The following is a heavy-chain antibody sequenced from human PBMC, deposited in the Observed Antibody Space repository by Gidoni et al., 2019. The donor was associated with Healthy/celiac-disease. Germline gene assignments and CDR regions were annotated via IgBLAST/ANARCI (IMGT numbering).Heavy chain of an antibody. CDR3: ARRGGGYDY. J-gene: IGHJ4*02. V-gene: IGHV4-39*01. Sequence: QLQLQESGPGLVKPSETLSLTCTVSGGSISSRSYYWGWIRQPPGKGLEWIGSIYYSGSTYYNPSLKSRVTISVDTSKNQFSLKLSSVTAADTAVYYCARRGGGYDYWGQGTLVTVSS. CDR1: GGSISSRSYY. CDR2: IYYSGST. D-gene: IGHD5-12*01.